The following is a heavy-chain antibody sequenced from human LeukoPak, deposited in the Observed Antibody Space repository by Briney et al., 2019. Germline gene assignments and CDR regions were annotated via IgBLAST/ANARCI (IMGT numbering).Heavy chain of an antibody. CDR2: ISGSGGST. CDR3: AKSYYDSSGYFDY. Sequence: GGSLRLSCAASGFTFSSYAMSWVRQASGKGLEWISAISGSGGSTYYADSVKGRFTISRDNSKNTLYLQMNSLRAEDTAVYYCAKSYYDSSGYFDYWGQGTLVTVSS. D-gene: IGHD3-22*01. V-gene: IGHV3-23*01. CDR1: GFTFSSYA. J-gene: IGHJ4*02.